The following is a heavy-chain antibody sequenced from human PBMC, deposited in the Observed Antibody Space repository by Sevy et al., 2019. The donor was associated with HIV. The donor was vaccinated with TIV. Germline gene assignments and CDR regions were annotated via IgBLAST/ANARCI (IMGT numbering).Heavy chain of an antibody. V-gene: IGHV3-21*01. CDR2: ISSSSSYI. CDR1: GFTFSSYS. Sequence: GGSLRLSCAASGFTFSSYSMNWVRLAPGKGLEWVSSISSSSSYIYYADSVKGRFTISRDNAKNSLYLQMNSLRAEDTAVYYCARDSQWLVDYWGQGTLVTVSS. J-gene: IGHJ4*02. CDR3: ARDSQWLVDY. D-gene: IGHD6-19*01.